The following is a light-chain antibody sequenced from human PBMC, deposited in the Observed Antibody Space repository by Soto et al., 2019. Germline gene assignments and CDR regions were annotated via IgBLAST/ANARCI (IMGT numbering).Light chain of an antibody. Sequence: QSALTQPPSVSGSPGQSVTISCTGTSSDIGLYNRVSWYRQTPGTAPQLIIYDVTNRPSGVPNRFSGSKSDITASLTISGLQAEDEADYYCSSFTSVGTWVFGGGTQLTVL. J-gene: IGLJ3*02. CDR3: SSFTSVGTWV. V-gene: IGLV2-18*02. CDR2: DVT. CDR1: SSDIGLYNR.